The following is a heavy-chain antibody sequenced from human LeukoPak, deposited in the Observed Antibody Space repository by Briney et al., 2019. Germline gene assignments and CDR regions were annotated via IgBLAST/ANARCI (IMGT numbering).Heavy chain of an antibody. CDR1: GGTFSSYA. D-gene: IGHD3-22*01. J-gene: IGHJ4*02. CDR3: ARDRSTKYYYDSSGYYFDY. Sequence: ASVKVSCKASGGTFSSYAISWVRQAPGQGLEWMGRIIPIFGIANYAQKFQGRVTITADKFTSTAYMELSSLRSEDTAVYYCARDRSTKYYYDSSGYYFDYWGQGTLVTVSS. CDR2: IIPIFGIA. V-gene: IGHV1-69*04.